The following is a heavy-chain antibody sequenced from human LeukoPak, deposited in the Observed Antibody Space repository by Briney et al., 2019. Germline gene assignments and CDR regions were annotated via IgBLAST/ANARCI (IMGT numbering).Heavy chain of an antibody. CDR1: GYTFTSYA. V-gene: IGHV1-3*01. Sequence: AASVKVSCKASGYTFTSYAMHWVRQAPGQRLEWMGWINAGNGNTKYSQKFQGRVTITADESTSTAYMELSSLRSEDTAVYYCARNPLVDAYFDYWGQGTLVTVSS. J-gene: IGHJ4*02. D-gene: IGHD2-15*01. CDR2: INAGNGNT. CDR3: ARNPLVDAYFDY.